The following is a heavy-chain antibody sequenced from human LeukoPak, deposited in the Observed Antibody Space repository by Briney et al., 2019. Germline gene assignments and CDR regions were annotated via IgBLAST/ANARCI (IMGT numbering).Heavy chain of an antibody. Sequence: SETLSLTCTVSGGSISSSSYYWGWIRQPPGKGLEWIGSIYYSGSTYYNPSLKSRVTISVDTSKNQFSLKLSSVTAADTAVYYCARGRLEWFGEFPRVGYFDYWGQGTLVTVSS. CDR3: ARGRLEWFGEFPRVGYFDY. D-gene: IGHD3-10*01. CDR2: IYYSGST. CDR1: GGSISSSSYY. V-gene: IGHV4-39*07. J-gene: IGHJ4*02.